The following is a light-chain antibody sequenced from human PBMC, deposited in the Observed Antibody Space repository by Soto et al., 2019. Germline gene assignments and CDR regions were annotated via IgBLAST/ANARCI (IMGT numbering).Light chain of an antibody. CDR2: VAS. CDR3: QQSFGSPPIT. Sequence: DIQMTQSPSSLSASLGDTVTISCRASQNIENYLHWYQQKVGKAPEVLLYVASVLKDGVSSRFSGSGYGTDFTLTITNLQPEDFAMYYCQQSFGSPPITFGQGTRLDIK. V-gene: IGKV1-39*01. CDR1: QNIENY. J-gene: IGKJ5*01.